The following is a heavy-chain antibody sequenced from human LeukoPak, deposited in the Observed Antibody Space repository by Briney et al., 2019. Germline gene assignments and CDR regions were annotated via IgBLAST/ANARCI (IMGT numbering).Heavy chain of an antibody. CDR2: IYTSGST. J-gene: IGHJ5*02. CDR1: GGSISSYY. V-gene: IGHV4-4*07. Sequence: SETLSLTCTVSGGSISSYYWSWIRQPAGKGLEWIGRIYTSGSTNYNPSLKSRVTMSVDTSENQFSLKLSSVTAADTAVYYCARDMDTRGDYDGNWFDPWGQGTLVTVSS. CDR3: ARDMDTRGDYDGNWFDP. D-gene: IGHD4-17*01.